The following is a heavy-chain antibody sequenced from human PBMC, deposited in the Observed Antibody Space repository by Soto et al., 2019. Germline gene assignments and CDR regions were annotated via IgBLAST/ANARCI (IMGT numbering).Heavy chain of an antibody. CDR1: GGSISSYY. Sequence: SETLSLTCTVSGGSISSYYWSWIRQPPGKGLEWIGYIYYSGSTNYNPSLKSRVTISVDTSKNQSSLRLSSVTAADTAVYYCARRDYVWGSYRSYYFDYWGQGTLVTVSS. J-gene: IGHJ4*02. V-gene: IGHV4-59*08. CDR3: ARRDYVWGSYRSYYFDY. D-gene: IGHD3-16*02. CDR2: IYYSGST.